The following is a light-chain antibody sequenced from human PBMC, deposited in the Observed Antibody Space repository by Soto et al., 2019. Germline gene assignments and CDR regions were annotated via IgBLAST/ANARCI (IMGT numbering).Light chain of an antibody. J-gene: IGLJ3*02. CDR2: DND. V-gene: IGLV1-51*01. CDR1: SSNIGAGYD. Sequence: QSVLTQPPSVSGAPGQRVTISCTGSSSNIGAGYDVHWYQRLPETAPKLLIYDNDKRPSGIPDRFSASKSGTSATLGITGLQTGDEADYYCEAWDSSLSAGVFGGGTKVTVL. CDR3: EAWDSSLSAGV.